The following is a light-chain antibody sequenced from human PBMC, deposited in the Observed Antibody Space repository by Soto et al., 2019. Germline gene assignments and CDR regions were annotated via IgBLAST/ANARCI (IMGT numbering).Light chain of an antibody. CDR1: QSLSSY. CDR2: DAS. V-gene: IGKV3-11*01. J-gene: IGKJ2*01. CDR3: QQRSNWPPYT. Sequence: EIVLTQSPATLSLSPGERATLSCRASQSLSSYLAWYQQKPGQAPRLLIYDASNRATGIPARFSGSGSGTDFTLTIISLEPEDFAVDYCQQRSNWPPYTFGQGTKLEIK.